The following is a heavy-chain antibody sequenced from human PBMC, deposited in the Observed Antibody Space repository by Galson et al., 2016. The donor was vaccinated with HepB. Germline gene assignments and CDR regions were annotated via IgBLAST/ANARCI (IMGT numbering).Heavy chain of an antibody. CDR1: GFKFRNYG. V-gene: IGHV3-30*02. J-gene: IGHJ4*02. CDR3: ARDGSGWSIDY. D-gene: IGHD6-19*01. CDR2: IRSDGSNQ. Sequence: SLRLSCAASGFKFRNYGMEWVRQAPGKGLEWLAFIRSDGSNQYYADSVRGRFTISRENSKNMVYLQVNSLRAEDTAVYYCARDGSGWSIDYWGQGTLVTDSS.